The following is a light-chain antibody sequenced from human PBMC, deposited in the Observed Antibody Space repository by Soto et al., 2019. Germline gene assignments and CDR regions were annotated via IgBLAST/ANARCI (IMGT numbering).Light chain of an antibody. J-gene: IGLJ1*01. CDR1: SSDVGGYNY. CDR2: DVS. CDR3: SSYTTSNTRQIV. V-gene: IGLV2-14*03. Sequence: QSALTQPASVSGSPGQSINISCTGTSSDVGGYNYVSWYQHHPGKAPKLIIYDVSNRPSGVSNPFSGSKSGNTASLTIPGLQPEDEADYYCSSYTTSNTRQIVFGTGTKLTVL.